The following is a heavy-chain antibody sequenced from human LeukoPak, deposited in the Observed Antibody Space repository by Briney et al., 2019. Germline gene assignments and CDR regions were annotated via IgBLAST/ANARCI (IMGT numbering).Heavy chain of an antibody. Sequence: PSETLSLTCTVSGGSISSSSYYWGWIRQPPGKGLEWIGYIYYSGSTYYNPSLKSRVTISVDTSKNQFSLKLSSVTAADTAVYYCARYLREIVVGLDYWGQGTLVTVSS. D-gene: IGHD2-2*01. J-gene: IGHJ4*02. V-gene: IGHV4-30-4*08. CDR2: IYYSGST. CDR3: ARYLREIVVGLDY. CDR1: GGSISSSSYY.